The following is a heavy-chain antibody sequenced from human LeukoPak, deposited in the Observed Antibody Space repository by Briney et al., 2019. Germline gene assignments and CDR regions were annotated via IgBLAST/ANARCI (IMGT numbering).Heavy chain of an antibody. CDR1: GYTFTSYG. CDR3: ASTYRGDSSGYYFDY. J-gene: IGHJ4*02. CDR2: ISAYNGNT. D-gene: IGHD3-22*01. Sequence: ASVKVSCKASGYTFTSYGISWVRQAPGQGLEWMGWISAYNGNTNYAQKLQGRVTMTTDTSTTTAHMGLRSLRSDDTAVYYCASTYRGDSSGYYFDYWGQGTLVTVSS. V-gene: IGHV1-18*01.